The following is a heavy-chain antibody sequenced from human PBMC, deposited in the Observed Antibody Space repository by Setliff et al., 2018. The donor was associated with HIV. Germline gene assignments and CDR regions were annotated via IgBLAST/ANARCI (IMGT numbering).Heavy chain of an antibody. J-gene: IGHJ4*02. CDR2: IKQDGSEK. V-gene: IGHV3-7*05. CDR1: GFTFSTYW. D-gene: IGHD6-13*01. CDR3: AKDIVAAGIR. Sequence: GGSLRLSCAASGFTFSTYWMSWVRQAPGKGLEWVANIKQDGSEKNYMDSVKGRFTISRDNAKNSLYLQMNSLRVEDTAVYYCAKDIVAAGIRWGQGTLVTVSS.